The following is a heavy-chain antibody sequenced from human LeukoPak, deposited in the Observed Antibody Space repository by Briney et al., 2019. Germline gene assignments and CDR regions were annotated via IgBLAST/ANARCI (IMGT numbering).Heavy chain of an antibody. CDR1: GGSISSYY. J-gene: IGHJ3*02. CDR2: IYCSGST. CDR3: ARGYYDILTGYLDAFDI. D-gene: IGHD3-9*01. Sequence: SETLSLTCSVSGGSISSYYWSWIRQPPGKGLEWIGYIYCSGSTNYNPSLKSRVTISVDTSKNQFSLKLSSVTAADTAVYYCARGYYDILTGYLDAFDIWGQGTMVTVSS. V-gene: IGHV4-59*01.